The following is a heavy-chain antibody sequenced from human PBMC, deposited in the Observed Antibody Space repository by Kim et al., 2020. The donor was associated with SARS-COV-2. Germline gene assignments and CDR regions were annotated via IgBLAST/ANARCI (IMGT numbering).Heavy chain of an antibody. V-gene: IGHV3-48*04. CDR2: ISSSSTI. CDR3: ARRGPYCGGDCLDY. CDR1: GFTFSSYS. J-gene: IGHJ4*02. D-gene: IGHD2-21*02. Sequence: GGSLRLSCAASGFTFSSYSMNWVRQAPGKGLEWVSYISSSSTIYYADSVKGRFTISRDNAKNSLYLQMNSLRAEDTAVYYCARRGPYCGGDCLDYWGQGTLVTVSS.